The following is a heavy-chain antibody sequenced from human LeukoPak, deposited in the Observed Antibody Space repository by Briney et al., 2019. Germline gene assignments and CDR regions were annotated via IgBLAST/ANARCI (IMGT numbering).Heavy chain of an antibody. Sequence: ASVKVSCKASGYTLTSYDINWVRQATGQGLEWMGWMNPNSGRTGYAQNFQGRITITRNTSISTAYMELSSLRPEDTAVYYCAREEVAGTNRFDPWGQGTLVTVSS. CDR2: MNPNSGRT. D-gene: IGHD6-19*01. J-gene: IGHJ5*02. CDR1: GYTLTSYD. CDR3: AREEVAGTNRFDP. V-gene: IGHV1-8*01.